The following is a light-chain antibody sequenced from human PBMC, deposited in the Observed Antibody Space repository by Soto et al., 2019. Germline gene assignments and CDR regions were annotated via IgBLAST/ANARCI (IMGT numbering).Light chain of an antibody. CDR2: EVS. V-gene: IGLV2-23*02. J-gene: IGLJ1*01. CDR3: CSYAGSSTYV. Sequence: LRQPGTVCGSQGRSRTITYTGTSSDVGSYNLGSWYQQHPGEAPKLMIYEVSKRPSGVSKRFSGSKSGNTASLTISGLQAEDEADYYCCSYAGSSTYVFGPGTKVTVL. CDR1: SSDVGSYNL.